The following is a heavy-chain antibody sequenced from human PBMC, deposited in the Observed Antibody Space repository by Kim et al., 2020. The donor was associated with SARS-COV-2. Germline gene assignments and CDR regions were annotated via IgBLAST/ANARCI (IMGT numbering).Heavy chain of an antibody. D-gene: IGHD6-6*01. CDR1: GDSVSSNSAA. V-gene: IGHV6-1*01. CDR2: TYYRSKWYN. CDR3: ARAGQLVTYYYYYYGMDV. J-gene: IGHJ6*02. Sequence: SQTLSLTCAISGDSVSSNSAAWNWIRQSPSRGLEWLGRTYYRSKWYNDYAVSVKSRITINPDTSKNQFSLQLNSVTPEDTAVYYCARAGQLVTYYYYYYGMDVWGQGTTVTVSS.